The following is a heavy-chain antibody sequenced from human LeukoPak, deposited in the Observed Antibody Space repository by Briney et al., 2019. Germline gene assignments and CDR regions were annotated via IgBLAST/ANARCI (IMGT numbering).Heavy chain of an antibody. V-gene: IGHV4-34*01. D-gene: IGHD6-13*01. CDR2: INHSGST. CDR1: GGSFSGYY. CDR3: AKGYSSSWYTFDI. Sequence: SETLSLTCAVYGGSFSGYYWSWIRQPPGKGLEWIGEINHSGSTNYNPSLKSRVTISVDTPKNQFSLKLSSVTAADTAVYYCAKGYSSSWYTFDIWGQGTMVTVSS. J-gene: IGHJ3*02.